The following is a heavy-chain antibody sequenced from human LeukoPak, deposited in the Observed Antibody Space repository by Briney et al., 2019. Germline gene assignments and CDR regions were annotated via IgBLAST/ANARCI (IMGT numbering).Heavy chain of an antibody. D-gene: IGHD3-10*01. CDR2: INWNGGST. V-gene: IGHV3-20*04. CDR1: GFTFDDYG. J-gene: IGHJ6*03. CDR3: ARSQDGSGSYFYYFYIDV. Sequence: GGSLRLSCAASGFTFDDYGMSWVRQAPGKGLEWVSGINWNGGSTGYADSVKGRFTVSRDNSKNILYLQMNSLRAEDTAVYYCARSQDGSGSYFYYFYIDVWGKGTTV.